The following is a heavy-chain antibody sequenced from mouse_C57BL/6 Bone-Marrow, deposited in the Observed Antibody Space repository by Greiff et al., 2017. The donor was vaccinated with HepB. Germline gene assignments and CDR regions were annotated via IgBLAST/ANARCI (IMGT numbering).Heavy chain of an antibody. Sequence: VHLVESGAELVRPGTSVKVSCKASGYAFTNYLIEWVKQRPGQGLEWIGVINPGSGGTNYNEKFKGKATLTADKSSSTAYMQLSSLTSEDSAVYFCARSGDFDYWGQGTTLTVSS. D-gene: IGHD3-1*01. V-gene: IGHV1-54*01. CDR1: GYAFTNYL. CDR2: INPGSGGT. J-gene: IGHJ2*01. CDR3: ARSGDFDY.